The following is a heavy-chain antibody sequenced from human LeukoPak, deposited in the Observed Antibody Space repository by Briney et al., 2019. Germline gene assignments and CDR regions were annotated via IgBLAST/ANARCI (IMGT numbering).Heavy chain of an antibody. V-gene: IGHV4-59*01. CDR3: ARVVTGNSDP. Sequence: SETLSLTCTVSGASINDYYWTWIRQPPGRGLVWIGDIFYTGSTTYNPSLKSRVTMSLDTSKNQFSLKLSSVTAADTAIYYCARVVTGNSDPWGQGTLVPVSS. D-gene: IGHD2-21*02. CDR2: IFYTGST. J-gene: IGHJ5*02. CDR1: GASINDYY.